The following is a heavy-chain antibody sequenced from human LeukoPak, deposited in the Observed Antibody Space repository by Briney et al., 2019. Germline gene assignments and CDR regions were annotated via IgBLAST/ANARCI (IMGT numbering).Heavy chain of an antibody. J-gene: IGHJ6*03. Sequence: PSETLSLTCSVSDGSISSYYWSWIRQPPGKGLEWIGYIYYDGSTNYNPSLSSRVTISLDMSKSQFSLKVTSLTAADTAVYYCVRHFLFYSFYYIDVWGKGTTVTVSS. D-gene: IGHD2-21*01. CDR1: DGSISSYY. V-gene: IGHV4-59*08. CDR2: IYYDGST. CDR3: VRHFLFYSFYYIDV.